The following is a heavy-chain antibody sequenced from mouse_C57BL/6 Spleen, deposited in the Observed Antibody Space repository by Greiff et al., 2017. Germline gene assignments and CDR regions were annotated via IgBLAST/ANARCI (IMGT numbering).Heavy chain of an antibody. V-gene: IGHV1-59*01. J-gene: IGHJ1*03. Sequence: VQLQQSGPELVRPGTSVKLSCKASGYTFTSYCMHWVKQRPGQGLEWIGVIDPSDSYTNYNQKFKGKATLTVDTSSSTAYMELSSLTSEDSAVYYCARARGYDDWYFDVWGTGTTVTVSS. CDR3: ARARGYDDWYFDV. CDR1: GYTFTSYC. CDR2: IDPSDSYT. D-gene: IGHD2-2*01.